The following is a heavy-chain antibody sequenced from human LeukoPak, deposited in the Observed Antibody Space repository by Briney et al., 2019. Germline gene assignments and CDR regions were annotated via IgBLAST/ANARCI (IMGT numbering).Heavy chain of an antibody. D-gene: IGHD5-12*01. CDR1: GYNFFGYY. CDR3: AREYSASGH. Sequence: ASVKVSCKASGYNFFGYYLHWVRQAPGQGLEWMAWIDPYTVKTHYAQKFQGRITVTRDTSLSTTYMELNWLTSDDTALYYSAREYSASGHWGEGTLLTLSS. CDR2: IDPYTVKT. J-gene: IGHJ4*02. V-gene: IGHV1-2*02.